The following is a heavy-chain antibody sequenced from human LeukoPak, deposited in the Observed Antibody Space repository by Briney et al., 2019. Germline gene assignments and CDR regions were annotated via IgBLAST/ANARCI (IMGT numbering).Heavy chain of an antibody. D-gene: IGHD3-16*01. CDR2: IYHSGST. CDR3: AREGGTEVAFDI. CDR1: GYSISSGYY. J-gene: IGHJ3*02. V-gene: IGHV4-38-2*02. Sequence: SETLSLTCTVSGYSISSGYYWGWIRQPPGKGLEWIGSIYHSGSTYYNPSLKSRVTISVDTSKNQFSLKLSSVTAADTAVYYCAREGGTEVAFDIWGQGTMVTVSS.